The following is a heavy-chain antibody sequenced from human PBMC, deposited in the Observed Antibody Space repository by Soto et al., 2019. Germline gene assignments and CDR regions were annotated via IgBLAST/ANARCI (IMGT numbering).Heavy chain of an antibody. V-gene: IGHV3-74*01. CDR2: ITNDGSST. Sequence: EVQLVESGGGLVQPGGSLRLSCAGSGFVFSSYWMHWVRQVPGKGLVWVSRITNDGSSTTYADSVNGRFTISRDNAKNTLYLQMNSLGAEDTAVYYGARGMQGSRYFDLWGRGTLVTVSS. J-gene: IGHJ2*01. CDR1: GFVFSSYW. CDR3: ARGMQGSRYFDL.